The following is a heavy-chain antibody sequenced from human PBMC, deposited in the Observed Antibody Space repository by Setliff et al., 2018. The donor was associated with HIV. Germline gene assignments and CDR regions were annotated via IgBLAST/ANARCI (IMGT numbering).Heavy chain of an antibody. D-gene: IGHD6-13*01. J-gene: IGHJ3*02. CDR2: MMPSSGNT. V-gene: IGHV1-8*02. CDR3: ARDTGQQLVGFDI. Sequence: ASVKVSCKASGYTFTSYDINWVRQATGQGLEWMGWMMPSSGNTGYAQKFQGRLTMTTDESTITAYMELSSLRSEDTAVYYCARDTGQQLVGFDIWGQGTMVTVSS. CDR1: GYTFTSYD.